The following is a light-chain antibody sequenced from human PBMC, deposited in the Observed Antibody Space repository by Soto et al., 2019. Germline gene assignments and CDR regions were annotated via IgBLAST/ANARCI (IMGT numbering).Light chain of an antibody. V-gene: IGLV2-14*01. Sequence: QAVLLQPASVSGSPGQSITISCTGTSRDVGGSNYVSWYQPHPHRAPKLLIYEVTNRPSGVSTRLSGSKSGNTASLTISGLQDEDESDYYCSSYTVTSTRYVLGTGTNVNLL. CDR3: SSYTVTSTRYV. CDR1: SRDVGGSNY. J-gene: IGLJ1*01. CDR2: EVT.